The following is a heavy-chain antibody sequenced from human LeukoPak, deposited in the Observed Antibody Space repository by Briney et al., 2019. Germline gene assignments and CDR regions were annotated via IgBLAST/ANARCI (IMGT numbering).Heavy chain of an antibody. CDR2: ISGSGGST. CDR3: AKGKSIAAAGTYYYYYYYMDV. J-gene: IGHJ6*03. CDR1: GFTFSSYA. V-gene: IGHV3-23*01. D-gene: IGHD6-13*01. Sequence: GGSLRLSCAASGFTFSSYAMSWVRQAPGKGLEWVSAISGSGGSTYYADSVKGRSTISRDNSKNTLYLQMNSLRAEDTAVYYCAKGKSIAAAGTYYYYYYYMDVWGKGTTVTVSS.